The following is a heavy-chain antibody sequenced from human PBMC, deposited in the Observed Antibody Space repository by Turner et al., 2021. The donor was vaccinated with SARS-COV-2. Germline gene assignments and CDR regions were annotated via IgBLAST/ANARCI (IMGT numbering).Heavy chain of an antibody. Sequence: QVHLVQSGAEVKKPGASVKVSCKASGYTFTDYYMHWVRQAPGQGLEWMGWINPNSGGTNYAQKFQGRVTMTRDTSISTAYMELSWLRSDDTAVYFCARGESIAVAGTQYFDYWGQGTLVTVS. J-gene: IGHJ4*02. CDR2: INPNSGGT. CDR3: ARGESIAVAGTQYFDY. D-gene: IGHD6-19*01. CDR1: GYTFTDYY. V-gene: IGHV1-2*02.